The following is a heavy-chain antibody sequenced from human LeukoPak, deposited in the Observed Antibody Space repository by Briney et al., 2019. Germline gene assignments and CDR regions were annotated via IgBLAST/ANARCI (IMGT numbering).Heavy chain of an antibody. Sequence: SETLSLTCTVSGGSISSYYWSWIRQPPGKGLEWIGYIYYSGSTYYNPSLKSRVTISVDTSKNQFSLKLSSVTAADTAVYYCARAGGSAFDIWGQGTMVTVSS. D-gene: IGHD3-10*01. CDR3: ARAGGSAFDI. V-gene: IGHV4-59*12. J-gene: IGHJ3*02. CDR1: GGSISSYY. CDR2: IYYSGST.